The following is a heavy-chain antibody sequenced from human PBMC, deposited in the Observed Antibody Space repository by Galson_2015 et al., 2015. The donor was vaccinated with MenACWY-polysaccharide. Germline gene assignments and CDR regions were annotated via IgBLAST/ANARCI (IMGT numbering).Heavy chain of an antibody. J-gene: IGHJ4*02. D-gene: IGHD2-21*02. Sequence: SLRLSCAVSGFTFSHHWMHWVRQAPGRGLMWVSRIRNDGNEINYADSVKGRFFISRDNAGNTLSLQMNSLRADDTVVYYCVRDQGVVVTASSFDYWGQGTLVTVSS. CDR3: VRDQGVVVTASSFDY. CDR1: GFTFSHHW. CDR2: IRNDGNEI. V-gene: IGHV3-74*01.